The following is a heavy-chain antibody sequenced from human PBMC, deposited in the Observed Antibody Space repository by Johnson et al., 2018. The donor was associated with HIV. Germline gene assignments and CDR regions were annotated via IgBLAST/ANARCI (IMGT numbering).Heavy chain of an antibody. V-gene: IGHV3-30*04. J-gene: IGHJ3*01. D-gene: IGHD2-21*01. CDR3: AKEEGHGEGGVDV. CDR2: ISYDGSNK. CDR1: GFTFSSYV. Sequence: QVQLVESGGGVVQPGGSLRLSCAASGFTFSSYVMYWVRQAPGKGLEWVAVISYDGSNKYYADSVKGRFTISRDNSKNTLYVQMISLRDEDTAVYYCAKEEGHGEGGVDVGGKGTMVTVSA.